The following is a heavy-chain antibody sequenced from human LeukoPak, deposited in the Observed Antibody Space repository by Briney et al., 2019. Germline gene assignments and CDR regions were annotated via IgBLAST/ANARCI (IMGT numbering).Heavy chain of an antibody. CDR3: ARVSFCSGSSCYAGHDY. J-gene: IGHJ4*02. Sequence: SVKVSCKASGGTFTSYAISWVRQAPGQGLEWMGRIIPIFGTANYAQKFQGRVTTTADKSTSTAYMELSSLRSEDTAVYYCARVSFCSGSSCYAGHDYWGQGTLVTVSS. V-gene: IGHV1-69*06. CDR1: GGTFTSYA. D-gene: IGHD2-15*01. CDR2: IIPIFGTA.